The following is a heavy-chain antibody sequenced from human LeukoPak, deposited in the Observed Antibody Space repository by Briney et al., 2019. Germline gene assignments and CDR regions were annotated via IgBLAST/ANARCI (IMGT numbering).Heavy chain of an antibody. V-gene: IGHV1-2*02. CDR1: GSTFTAYY. CDR2: INPNRGGT. D-gene: IGHD7-27*01. J-gene: IGHJ4*02. Sequence: GASVKVSCKASGSTFTAYYMHWVRQAPGQRLEWMGWINPNRGGTNYAQRFQGRVIMTWDTSISTASMELSWLRSDDTAVYYCSRGPHWDPHFDFWGQGTLVTVSS. CDR3: SRGPHWDPHFDF.